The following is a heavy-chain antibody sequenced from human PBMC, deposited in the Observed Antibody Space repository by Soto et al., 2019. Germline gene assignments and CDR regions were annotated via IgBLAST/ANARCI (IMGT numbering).Heavy chain of an antibody. D-gene: IGHD2-15*01. CDR2: INPSCGTT. CDR3: ARVRGGGSEYFFDY. V-gene: IGHV1-46*01. Sequence: ASVKVSCKASGYTFTRYNVHRVRQAPGQGLEWMAIINPSCGTTYYVQKFEGRVTLTTDTSTSTVYMELSSLRSDDTAVYYCARVRGGGSEYFFDYWGQGPLVPVSS. CDR1: GYTFTRYN. J-gene: IGHJ4*02.